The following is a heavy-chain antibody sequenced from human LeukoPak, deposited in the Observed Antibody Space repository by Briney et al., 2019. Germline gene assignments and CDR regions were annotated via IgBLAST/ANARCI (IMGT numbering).Heavy chain of an antibody. CDR2: INPSIGGT. CDR3: ATVRDIVVGGGPYYFDY. V-gene: IGHV1-2*02. J-gene: IGHJ4*02. Sequence: ASVKVSCKASGYTFTDYYIHWVRQAPGQGLEGMGGINPSIGGTNYAQKFQGRVTMTRDTSITTAYMDLSRMKSDDTAVYYCATVRDIVVGGGPYYFDYWGQGTLVTVSS. CDR1: GYTFTDYY. D-gene: IGHD2-15*01.